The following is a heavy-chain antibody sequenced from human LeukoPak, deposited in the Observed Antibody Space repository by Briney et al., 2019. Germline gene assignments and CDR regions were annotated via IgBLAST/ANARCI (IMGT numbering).Heavy chain of an antibody. Sequence: SETLSLTCAVYGGSFSGYYWSWIRQPPGKGLEWIGEINHSGSTNYNPSLKSRVTISVDTSKNQFSLKLSSVTAADTAVYYCISGHYDFWSGYYYYYYYMDVWGKGTTVTVSS. J-gene: IGHJ6*03. D-gene: IGHD3-3*01. CDR2: INHSGST. CDR3: ISGHYDFWSGYYYYYYYMDV. V-gene: IGHV4-34*01. CDR1: GGSFSGYY.